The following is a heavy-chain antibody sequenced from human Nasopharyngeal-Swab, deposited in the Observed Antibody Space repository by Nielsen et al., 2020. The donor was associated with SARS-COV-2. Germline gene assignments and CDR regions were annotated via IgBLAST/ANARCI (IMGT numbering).Heavy chain of an antibody. CDR2: IYYSGST. CDR3: ARDLRYSSGWSPGRYFDL. V-gene: IGHV4-31*02. D-gene: IGHD6-19*01. J-gene: IGHJ2*01. Sequence: PGKGLEWIGYIYYSGSTYYNPSLKSRVTISVDTSKNQFSLKLSSVTAADTAVYYCARDLRYSSGWSPGRYFDLWGRGTLVTVSS.